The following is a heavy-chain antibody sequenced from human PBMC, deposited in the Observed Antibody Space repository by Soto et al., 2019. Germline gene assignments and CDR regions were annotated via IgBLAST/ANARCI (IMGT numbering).Heavy chain of an antibody. Sequence: PWWSLRLSCAASGFTFSSYSMYWFRQAPGKGLEWISEISSRSTTMYYADSVKGRFTISRDNAKNSLYLQMNSLRDEDTAVYYCAKDGGSFYYYGMDVWGQGTTVTVSS. D-gene: IGHD3-10*01. CDR1: GFTFSSYS. V-gene: IGHV3-48*02. CDR2: ISSRSTTM. J-gene: IGHJ6*02. CDR3: AKDGGSFYYYGMDV.